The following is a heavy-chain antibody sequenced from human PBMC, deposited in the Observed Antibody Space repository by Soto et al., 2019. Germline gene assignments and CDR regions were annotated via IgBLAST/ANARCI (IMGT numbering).Heavy chain of an antibody. D-gene: IGHD3-16*01. CDR3: ARIGGGSVDP. V-gene: IGHV4-31*03. CDR1: DGSISSGGYN. J-gene: IGHJ5*02. CDR2: IYYSWTT. Sequence: QVQLQESGPGLVKPSQTLSLTCTVSDGSISSGGYNWSWIRQYPGKGLEWLGYIYYSWTTYYNPSLKSRVSISIVTSKDQFSLILGSVTAAVMAVYYWARIGGGSVDPWCQGTLVIVSS.